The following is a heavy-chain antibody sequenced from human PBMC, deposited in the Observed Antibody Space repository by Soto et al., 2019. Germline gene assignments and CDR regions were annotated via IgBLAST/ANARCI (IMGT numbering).Heavy chain of an antibody. CDR2: IYYCGTT. CDR1: CGAIRSSSYY. CDR3: ARLGLLGSGDAFDI. J-gene: IGHJ3*02. V-gene: IGHV4-39*01. Sequence: QLQLQASGPGLVTPAETLSLTCTGSCGAIRSSSYYWGWIRQPPGKGLEWLGSIYYCGTTYYNPSIRSRVTISVDTSKNQFSLKLSSVTAADTAVYYCARLGLLGSGDAFDIWGQGTMVTVSS. D-gene: IGHD3-10*02.